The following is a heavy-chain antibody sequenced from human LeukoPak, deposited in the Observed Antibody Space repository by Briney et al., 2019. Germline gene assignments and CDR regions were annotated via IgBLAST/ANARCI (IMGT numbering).Heavy chain of an antibody. D-gene: IGHD1-26*01. J-gene: IGHJ4*02. Sequence: SQTLSLTCAISGDSVSSNSAVWNWLRQSPSRGLEWLGRTYPRSTWYNDYAVSVKSRITTNPDTSKNQFSLQLNSVTPEDTAVYYCARGGSYFDYWGRGSLVTVSP. CDR3: ARGGSYFDY. CDR1: GDSVSSNSAV. CDR2: TYPRSTWYN. V-gene: IGHV6-1*01.